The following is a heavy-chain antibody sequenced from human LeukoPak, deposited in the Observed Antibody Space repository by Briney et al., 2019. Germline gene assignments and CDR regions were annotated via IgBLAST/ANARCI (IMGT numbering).Heavy chain of an antibody. Sequence: GSLRLSCAASGFTFSSYWMSWVRRAPGKGLEWVANIKQDGSEKYYLDSVKGRFTVSRDNAKNSLYLQMNSLRAEDTAVYYCARDPGYSGYDGGFDYWGQGTLVTVSS. J-gene: IGHJ4*02. CDR3: ARDPGYSGYDGGFDY. V-gene: IGHV3-7*01. CDR2: IKQDGSEK. CDR1: GFTFSSYW. D-gene: IGHD5-12*01.